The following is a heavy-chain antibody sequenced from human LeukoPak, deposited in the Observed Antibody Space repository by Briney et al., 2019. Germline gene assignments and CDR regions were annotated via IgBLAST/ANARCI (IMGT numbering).Heavy chain of an antibody. V-gene: IGHV3-30*02. CDR2: IRYDGINK. Sequence: GGSLRLSCAASGFTFSDYGMHWVRQAPGKGLEWVAFIRYDGINKYYADSVQGRFSISRDNSKNTLYLDMNSLRAEDTAVYYCARGQMATMSGDFDYWGQGTLVTVSS. D-gene: IGHD5-24*01. CDR3: ARGQMATMSGDFDY. J-gene: IGHJ4*02. CDR1: GFTFSDYG.